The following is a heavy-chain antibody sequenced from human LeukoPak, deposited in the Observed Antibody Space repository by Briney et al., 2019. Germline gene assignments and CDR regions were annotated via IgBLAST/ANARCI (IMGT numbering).Heavy chain of an antibody. V-gene: IGHV1-69*02. Sequence: SVKVSCKASGGTFSSYTISWVRQAPGQGLEWMGRIIPILGIANYAQKFQGRVTITADKSTSTAYMDLSSLRSEDTAVYYCAGVSGGNSGNNWFDSWGQGTLVTVSS. D-gene: IGHD4-23*01. CDR2: IIPILGIA. CDR1: GGTFSSYT. CDR3: AGVSGGNSGNNWFDS. J-gene: IGHJ5*01.